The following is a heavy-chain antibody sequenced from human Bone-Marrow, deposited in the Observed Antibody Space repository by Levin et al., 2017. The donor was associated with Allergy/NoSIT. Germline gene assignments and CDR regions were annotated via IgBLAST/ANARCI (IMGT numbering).Heavy chain of an antibody. D-gene: IGHD6-19*01. CDR3: AKQPNSSGWREGFYFDY. Sequence: GGSLRLSCAASGFSYGSYGMSWVRQAPGEGLEWVSAISGTGGTTYYADSVKGRFTMSRDNSKNTLYLQMNSLRAEDTAVYYCAKQPNSSGWREGFYFDYWGQGTLVAVS. CDR1: GFSYGSYG. J-gene: IGHJ4*02. CDR2: ISGTGGTT. V-gene: IGHV3-23*01.